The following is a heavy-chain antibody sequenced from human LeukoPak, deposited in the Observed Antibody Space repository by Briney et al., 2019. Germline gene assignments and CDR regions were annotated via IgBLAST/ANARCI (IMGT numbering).Heavy chain of an antibody. CDR1: GFTFSSYS. Sequence: PGGSLGLSCAASGFTFSSYSMNWVRQAPGKGLEWVSSISSSSSYIYYADSVKGRFTISRDNAKNSLYLQMNSLRAEDTAVYYCARDPAHEGLDQPEFFDYWGQGTLVTVSS. CDR2: ISSSSSYI. D-gene: IGHD2-2*01. J-gene: IGHJ4*02. CDR3: ARDPAHEGLDQPEFFDY. V-gene: IGHV3-21*01.